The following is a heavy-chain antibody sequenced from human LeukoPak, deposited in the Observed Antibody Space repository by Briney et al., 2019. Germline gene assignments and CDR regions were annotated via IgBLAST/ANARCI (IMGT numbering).Heavy chain of an antibody. Sequence: GGSLRLSCAASGLTLSTYTMNWLRQAPGKGLEWVSSISYCSTYIYYAASVKGRFTISRDNAKNSLYLQMNSLRAEDTAVYYCAKDLIWLAYYFVYWGQGTLVTVSS. D-gene: IGHD6-19*01. J-gene: IGHJ4*02. CDR3: AKDLIWLAYYFVY. V-gene: IGHV3-21*04. CDR2: ISYCSTYI. CDR1: GLTLSTYT.